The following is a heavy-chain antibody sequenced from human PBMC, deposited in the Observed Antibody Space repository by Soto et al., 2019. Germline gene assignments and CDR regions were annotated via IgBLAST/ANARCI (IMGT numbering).Heavy chain of an antibody. D-gene: IGHD6-25*01. CDR1: GYTFTSYD. V-gene: IGHV1-8*01. CDR2: MNPNSDDT. J-gene: IGHJ4*02. Sequence: ASVKVSCKASGYTFTSYDINWVRQATGQGLEWMGWMNPNSDDTAYAQKFQGRVTMTKNTSISTAYMELSSLRSEDTAVYYCARASQGSADYWGQGTLVTAPQ. CDR3: ARASQGSADY.